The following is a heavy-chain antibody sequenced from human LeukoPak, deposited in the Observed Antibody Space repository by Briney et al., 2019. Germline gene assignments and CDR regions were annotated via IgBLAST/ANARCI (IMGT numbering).Heavy chain of an antibody. CDR2: INPNSGGT. D-gene: IGHD3-3*01. Sequence: ASVKVSFKASGYTFTGYYMHWVRQAPGQGLEWMGWINPNSGGTNYAQKFQGRVTMTRDTSISTAYMELSRLRSDDTAVYYCARVGMLFWGGYYTTGWFDPWGQGTLVTVSS. CDR1: GYTFTGYY. V-gene: IGHV1-2*02. CDR3: ARVGMLFWGGYYTTGWFDP. J-gene: IGHJ5*02.